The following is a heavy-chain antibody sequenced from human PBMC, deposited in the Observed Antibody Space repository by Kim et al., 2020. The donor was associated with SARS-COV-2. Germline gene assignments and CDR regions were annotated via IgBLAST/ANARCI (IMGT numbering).Heavy chain of an antibody. V-gene: IGHV4-39*01. J-gene: IGHJ3*02. CDR3: AGVPANDAFDI. D-gene: IGHD2-2*01. Sequence: TSNHPSLQSRVTISVDTSKNQFSLKLSSVTAADTAVYYCAGVPANDAFDIWGQGTMVTVSS. CDR2: T.